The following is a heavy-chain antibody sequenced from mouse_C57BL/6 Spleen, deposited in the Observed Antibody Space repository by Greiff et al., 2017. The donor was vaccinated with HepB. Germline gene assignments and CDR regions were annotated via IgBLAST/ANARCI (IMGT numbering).Heavy chain of an antibody. D-gene: IGHD1-1*01. CDR3: ARYPSITTVEAYFDY. V-gene: IGHV1-18*01. Sequence: EVQLQQSGPELVKPGASVKIPCKASGYTFTDYNMDWVKQSHGKSLEWIGDINPNNGGTIYNQKFKGKATLTVDKSSSTAYMELRSLTSEDTAVYYCARYPSITTVEAYFDYWGQGTTLTVSS. CDR1: GYTFTDYN. J-gene: IGHJ2*01. CDR2: INPNNGGT.